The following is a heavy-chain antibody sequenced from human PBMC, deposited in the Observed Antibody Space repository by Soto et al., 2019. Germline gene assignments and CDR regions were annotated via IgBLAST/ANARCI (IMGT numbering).Heavy chain of an antibody. CDR2: ISGSGGST. CDR3: ANLSPSTVTTLNDY. V-gene: IGHV3-23*01. CDR1: GFTFSSYA. Sequence: PGGSLRLSCAASGFTFSSYAMSWVRQAPGKGLEWVSAISGSGGSTYYADSVKGRFTNSRDNSKNTLYLQMNSLRAEDTVVYYCANLSPSTVTTLNDYWGQGTLVTVSS. J-gene: IGHJ4*02. D-gene: IGHD4-17*01.